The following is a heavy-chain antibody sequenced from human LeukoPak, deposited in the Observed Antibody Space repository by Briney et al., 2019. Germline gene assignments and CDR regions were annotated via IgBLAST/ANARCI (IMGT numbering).Heavy chain of an antibody. J-gene: IGHJ1*01. CDR1: GGSISSSSYY. Sequence: SETLSLTCTVSGGSISSSSYYWGWIRQPPGKGLEWIGSIYYSGSTYYNPSLKSRVTISVDTSKNQFSLKLSSVTAADTAVYYCARPMVRGAPAEYFQHWGQGTLVTVSS. CDR3: ARPMVRGAPAEYFQH. D-gene: IGHD3-10*01. V-gene: IGHV4-39*01. CDR2: IYYSGST.